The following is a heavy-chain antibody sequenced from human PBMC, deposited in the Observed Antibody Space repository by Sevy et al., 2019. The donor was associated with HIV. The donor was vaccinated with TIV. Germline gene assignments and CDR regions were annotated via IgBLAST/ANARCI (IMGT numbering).Heavy chain of an antibody. CDR2: ISYDGSNK. J-gene: IGHJ3*02. D-gene: IGHD2-21*02. CDR1: GFTFSSYA. Sequence: GGSLRLSCAASGFTFSSYAMHWVRQAPGKGLEWVAVISYDGSNKYYADSVKGRFTISRDNSKNTLYLQMNSLRAEDTAVYYCARDLGCGGDCYFYAFDIWGQGTMVTVSS. CDR3: ARDLGCGGDCYFYAFDI. V-gene: IGHV3-30*04.